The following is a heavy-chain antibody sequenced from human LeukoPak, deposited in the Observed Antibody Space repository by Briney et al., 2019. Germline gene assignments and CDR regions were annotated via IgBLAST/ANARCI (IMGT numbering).Heavy chain of an antibody. D-gene: IGHD5-12*01. V-gene: IGHV4-30-4*01. CDR3: ARENVDIVATGRLDL. J-gene: IGHJ2*01. Sequence: KSSETLSLTCTVSGGSISSGDYYWSWIRQPPGKGLEWIVYIYYSGSTYYNPSLKSRVTISVDTSKNQFSLKLSSVTAADTAVYYCARENVDIVATGRLDLWGRGTLVTVSS. CDR1: GGSISSGDYY. CDR2: IYYSGST.